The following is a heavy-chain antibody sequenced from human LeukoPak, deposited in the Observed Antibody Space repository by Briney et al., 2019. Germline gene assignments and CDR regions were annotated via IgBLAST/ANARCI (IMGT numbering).Heavy chain of an antibody. J-gene: IGHJ4*02. CDR3: VRGKPGIAAPGTDYYFDS. CDR2: IYQSGSA. CDR1: GASVSSIGYS. D-gene: IGHD6-13*01. V-gene: IGHV4-30-2*01. Sequence: PSQTLSLTCGVSGASVSSIGYSWSWIRQPPGRGLEWIGYIYQSGSASYNPSLQSRVTISIDKSKNQFSLNLNSVTAADTAVYYCVRGKPGIAAPGTDYYFDSWGQGTLVTVSS.